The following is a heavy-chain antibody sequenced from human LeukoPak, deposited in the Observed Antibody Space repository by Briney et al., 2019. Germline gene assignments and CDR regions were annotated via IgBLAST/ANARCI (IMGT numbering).Heavy chain of an antibody. CDR3: ARGRGTAMVGEFVLMVYAPDNPDYYGMDV. J-gene: IGHJ6*02. CDR2: INHSGST. V-gene: IGHV4-34*01. D-gene: IGHD2-8*01. Sequence: SETLSLTCAVYGGSFSGYYWSWIRQPPGKGLEWIGEINHSGSTNYNPFLKSRVTISVDTSKNQFSLKLSSVTAADTAVYYCARGRGTAMVGEFVLMVYAPDNPDYYGMDVWGQGTTVTVSS. CDR1: GGSFSGYY.